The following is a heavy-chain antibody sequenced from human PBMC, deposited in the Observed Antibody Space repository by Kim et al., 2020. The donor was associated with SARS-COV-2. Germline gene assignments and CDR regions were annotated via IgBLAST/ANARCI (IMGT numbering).Heavy chain of an antibody. Sequence: ASVKVSCKASGYTFTSYAMHWVRQAPGQRLEWMGWINAGNGNTKYSQKFQGRVTITRDTSASTAYMELSSMRSEDTAVYYCARVQGGLLWFGELFRGHLRGSFDPWGQGTLVTVSS. CDR3: ARVQGGLLWFGELFRGHLRGSFDP. V-gene: IGHV1-3*01. CDR1: GYTFTSYA. CDR2: INAGNGNT. J-gene: IGHJ5*02. D-gene: IGHD3-10*01.